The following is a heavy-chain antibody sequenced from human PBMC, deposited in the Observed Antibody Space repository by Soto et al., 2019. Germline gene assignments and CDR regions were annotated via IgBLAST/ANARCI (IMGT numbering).Heavy chain of an antibody. CDR1: GFTFSSYA. Sequence: GGSLRLSCAASGFTFSSYAMSWVRQAPGKGLEWVSAISGSGGSTYYADSVKGRFTISRDDSKNTLYLQMNSLKTEDTAVYYCTTADIVVVPAAIYYYYGMDVWGQGTTVTVSS. CDR2: ISGSGGST. D-gene: IGHD2-2*01. V-gene: IGHV3-23*01. J-gene: IGHJ6*02. CDR3: TTADIVVVPAAIYYYYGMDV.